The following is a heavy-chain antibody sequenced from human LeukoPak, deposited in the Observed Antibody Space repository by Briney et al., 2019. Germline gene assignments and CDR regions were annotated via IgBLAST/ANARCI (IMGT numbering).Heavy chain of an antibody. J-gene: IGHJ4*02. CDR2: ISGSGGST. CDR1: GVTFSSYA. CDR3: AKESQHTVVVPAAIEPMDY. V-gene: IGHV3-23*01. Sequence: VGSLRLSCAASGVTFSSYAMSWVRQAPGKGLEWVSAISGSGGSTYYADSVKGRFTISRDNSKNTLYLQMNSLRAEDTAVYYCAKESQHTVVVPAAIEPMDYWGQGTLVTVSS. D-gene: IGHD2-2*02.